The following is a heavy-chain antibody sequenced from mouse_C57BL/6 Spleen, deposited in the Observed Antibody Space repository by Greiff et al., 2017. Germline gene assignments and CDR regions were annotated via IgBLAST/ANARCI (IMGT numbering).Heavy chain of an antibody. V-gene: IGHV1-52*01. CDR2: IDPSDSET. Sequence: VQLQQPGAELVRPGSSVKLSCKASGYTFTSYWMHWVKQRPIQGLEWIGNIDPSDSETHYNQKFKDKATLTVDKSSSTAYMQLSSLTSEDSAVYDCARGGITTVERGYFDYWGQGTTLTVSS. D-gene: IGHD1-1*01. CDR1: GYTFTSYW. J-gene: IGHJ2*01. CDR3: ARGGITTVERGYFDY.